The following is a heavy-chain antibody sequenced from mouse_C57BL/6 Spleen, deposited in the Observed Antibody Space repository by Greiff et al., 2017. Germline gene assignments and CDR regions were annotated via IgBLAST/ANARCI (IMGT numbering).Heavy chain of an antibody. CDR2: IYPGDGDT. V-gene: IGHV1-82*01. CDR3: ARSGYYGSSWYFDV. J-gene: IGHJ1*03. Sequence: VQLQQSGPELVKPGASVKISCKASGYAFSSSWMNWVKQRPGKGLEWIGRIYPGDGDTNYNGKFKGKATLTADKSSSTAYMQLSSLTSEDSAVYFCARSGYYGSSWYFDVLGTGTTVTVSS. D-gene: IGHD1-1*01. CDR1: GYAFSSSW.